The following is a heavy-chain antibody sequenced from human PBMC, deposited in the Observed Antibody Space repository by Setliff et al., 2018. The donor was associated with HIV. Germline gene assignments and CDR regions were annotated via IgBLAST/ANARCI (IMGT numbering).Heavy chain of an antibody. Sequence: SETLSLTCTVSGGSIRSSSYYWGWIRQPPGKGLEWIGSIYYNGNTYYNPSLKSRVTISVDTSKNQFSLKLSSVTAADTAVYYCAREVRWELPQGFDHWGQGSQVTVSS. J-gene: IGHJ4*02. V-gene: IGHV4-39*07. CDR1: GGSIRSSSYY. CDR3: AREVRWELPQGFDH. CDR2: IYYNGNT. D-gene: IGHD1-26*01.